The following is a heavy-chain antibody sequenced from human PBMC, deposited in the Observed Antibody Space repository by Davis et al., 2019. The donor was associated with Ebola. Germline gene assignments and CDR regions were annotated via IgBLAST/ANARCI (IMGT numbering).Heavy chain of an antibody. CDR1: GYTLTELS. V-gene: IGHV1-24*01. J-gene: IGHJ6*02. CDR3: ARDRGHFGMDV. D-gene: IGHD3-10*01. Sequence: AASVKVSCKASGYTLTELSMHWVRQAPGKGLEWMGGFDPEDGETIYAQKFQGRVTMTEDTSTDTAYMELSSLRSEDTSVYCCARDRGHFGMDVWGQGTTVTVSS. CDR2: FDPEDGET.